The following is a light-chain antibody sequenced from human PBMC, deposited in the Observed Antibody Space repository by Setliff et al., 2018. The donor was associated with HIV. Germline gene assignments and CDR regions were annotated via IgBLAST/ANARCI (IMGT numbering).Light chain of an antibody. V-gene: IGLV2-14*01. CDR1: SNDNGDNKY. CDR3: NSFAPSSGYV. Sequence: QSVLAQPASVSGSPGQSITISCTGTSNDNGDNKYVSWYQHHPGKAPKLIIYEVTRRPSGVSNRFSGSKSGNTASLTISGLQAGDEGDYYCNSFAPSSGYVFGSRTKVTVL. CDR2: EVT. J-gene: IGLJ1*01.